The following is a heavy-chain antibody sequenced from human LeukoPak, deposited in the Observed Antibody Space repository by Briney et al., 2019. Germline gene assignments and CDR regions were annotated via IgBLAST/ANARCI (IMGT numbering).Heavy chain of an antibody. CDR1: GFRFSNYW. Sequence: GGSLRLSCEASGFRFSNYWMSWVRQAPGKGLEWVATIKQYGSEKYYVDSVKGRFTISRDNAKNSLYLQMNSLRAEDTAVYYCARGGYYDSSGYSNWFDPWGQGTLVTVSS. D-gene: IGHD3-22*01. J-gene: IGHJ5*02. CDR2: IKQYGSEK. CDR3: ARGGYYDSSGYSNWFDP. V-gene: IGHV3-7*02.